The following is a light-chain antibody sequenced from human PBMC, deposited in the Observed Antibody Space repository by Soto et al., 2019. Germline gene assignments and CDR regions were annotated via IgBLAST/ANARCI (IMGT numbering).Light chain of an antibody. CDR3: SSYTRSSTVV. CDR1: SSDVGGYNY. J-gene: IGLJ2*01. V-gene: IGLV2-14*01. CDR2: DVS. Sequence: QSALTQPASVSGSPGQSITISCTGTSSDVGGYNYVSWYQQHPGKAPKLMIYDVSNRPSGVSNRFSGYKSGNTASLTISGLQAEDEADYYCSSYTRSSTVVFGGGTKVTVL.